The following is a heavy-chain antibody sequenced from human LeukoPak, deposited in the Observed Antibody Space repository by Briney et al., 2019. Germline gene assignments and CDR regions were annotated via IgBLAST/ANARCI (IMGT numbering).Heavy chain of an antibody. D-gene: IGHD1-26*01. CDR1: GFTFSSYS. CDR2: ISSSSSTI. Sequence: GGSLRLSCAASGFTFSSYSMNWVRQAPGKGLEWVSYISSSSSTIYYADSVKGRFTISRDNAKNSLYLQMNSLRAEDTAVYYCAKSGSGSYLSYFDYWGQGTLVTVSS. V-gene: IGHV3-48*01. CDR3: AKSGSGSYLSYFDY. J-gene: IGHJ4*02.